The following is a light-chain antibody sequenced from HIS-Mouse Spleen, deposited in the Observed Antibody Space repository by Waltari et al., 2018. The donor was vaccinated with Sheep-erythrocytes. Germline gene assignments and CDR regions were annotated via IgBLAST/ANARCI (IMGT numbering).Light chain of an antibody. V-gene: IGLV2-11*01. CDR2: DVS. CDR3: CSYAGSYNHV. Sequence: QSALTQPRSVSVSPGQSVTISCTGTSSDVGGSNYVSWYQQHPGKAPKLMIYDVSKRPSGVPDRFSGSKSGNTASLTLSGLQAEDEADYYCCSYAGSYNHVFATGTKVTVL. J-gene: IGLJ1*01. CDR1: SSDVGGSNY.